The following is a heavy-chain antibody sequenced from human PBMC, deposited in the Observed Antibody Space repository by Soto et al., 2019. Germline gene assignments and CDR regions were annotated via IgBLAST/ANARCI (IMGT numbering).Heavy chain of an antibody. CDR1: GYSFTSYW. CDR3: ARLGSDSSGYDYYYYGMDV. V-gene: IGHV5-51*01. Sequence: GESLKISCKGSGYSFTSYWIGWVRQMPRKGLEWMGIIYPGDSDTRYSPSFQGQVTISADKSISTAYLQWSSLKASDTAMYYCARLGSDSSGYDYYYYGMDVWGQGTTVTVSS. D-gene: IGHD3-22*01. J-gene: IGHJ6*02. CDR2: IYPGDSDT.